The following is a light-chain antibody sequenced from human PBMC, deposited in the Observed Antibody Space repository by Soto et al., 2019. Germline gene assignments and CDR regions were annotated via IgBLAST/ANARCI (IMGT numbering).Light chain of an antibody. CDR1: QDISVY. Sequence: DIQMTQSPSSLSASVGDRVTITCRASQDISVYLAWYQQKPGKVPKLLIYSASTLQSGVPSRFSGSGSGTDFTLTISSLQPEDDATYYCQKFSTAPLTFGQGTRLEIK. V-gene: IGKV1-27*01. J-gene: IGKJ5*01. CDR2: SAS. CDR3: QKFSTAPLT.